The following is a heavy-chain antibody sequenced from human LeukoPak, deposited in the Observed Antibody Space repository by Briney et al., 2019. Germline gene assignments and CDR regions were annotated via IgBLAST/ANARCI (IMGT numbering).Heavy chain of an antibody. CDR1: GITLSNYG. CDR3: AKRGVVIRVILVGFHKQAYYFDS. CDR2: ISDSGGRT. V-gene: IGHV3-23*01. J-gene: IGHJ4*02. Sequence: GGSLRLSCAVSGITLSNYGMSWVRQAPGKGLEWVAGISDSGGRTNYADSVKGRFTISRDNAKNTLYLQMNSLRAEDTAVYFCAKRGVVIRVILVGFHKQAYYFDSWGQGALVTVSS. D-gene: IGHD3-10*01.